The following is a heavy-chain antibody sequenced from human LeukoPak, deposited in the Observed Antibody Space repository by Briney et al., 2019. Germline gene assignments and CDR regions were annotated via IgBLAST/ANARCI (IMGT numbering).Heavy chain of an antibody. Sequence: ASVKVSCKASGYTFTNYDINWVRQATGQGLEWMGWMNPNSGRTGYAQKFQGGVTITRDTSISTAYMELSSLRSEDTAVYYCARTIVVVPATKIWFDPWGQGTLVTVSS. J-gene: IGHJ5*02. CDR2: MNPNSGRT. D-gene: IGHD2-2*01. V-gene: IGHV1-8*03. CDR3: ARTIVVVPATKIWFDP. CDR1: GYTFTNYD.